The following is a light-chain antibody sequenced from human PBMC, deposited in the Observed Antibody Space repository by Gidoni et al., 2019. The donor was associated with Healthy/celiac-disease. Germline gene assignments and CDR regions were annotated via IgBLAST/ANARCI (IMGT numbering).Light chain of an antibody. CDR3: QQSYSTPHT. CDR1: QSISSY. Sequence: DIQITQSPSSLSASVGDRVTITCRASQSISSYLNWYQQKPGKAPKLLIYAASSLQSGVPSRSSGSGSVTDFTLTISSLQPEDFATYYCQQSYSTPHTFGQGTKLEIK. J-gene: IGKJ2*01. V-gene: IGKV1-39*01. CDR2: AAS.